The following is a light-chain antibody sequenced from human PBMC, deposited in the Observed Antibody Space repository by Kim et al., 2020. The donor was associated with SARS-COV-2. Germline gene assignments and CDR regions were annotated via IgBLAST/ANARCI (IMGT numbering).Light chain of an antibody. CDR3: SSYSRAGSLYVV. CDR2: AVS. Sequence: QSVLTQPASVSGSPGQSITISCTGTTSDIGDHKYVSWYQQRPGKAPKLIIYAVSDRPSGVSNRFSASKSGNTASLTISRLQAEDEADYYCSSYSRAGSLYVVFGGGTQLTVL. J-gene: IGLJ2*01. V-gene: IGLV2-14*03. CDR1: TSDIGDHKY.